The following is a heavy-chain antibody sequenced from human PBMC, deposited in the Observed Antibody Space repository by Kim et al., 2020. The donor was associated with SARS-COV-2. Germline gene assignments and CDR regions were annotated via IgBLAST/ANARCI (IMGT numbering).Heavy chain of an antibody. V-gene: IGHV3-30*18. CDR1: GFTFSSYG. CDR3: AKDLEQFRGYYYYGMDV. CDR2: ISYDGSNK. D-gene: IGHD3-10*01. J-gene: IGHJ6*02. Sequence: GGSLRLSCAASGFTFSSYGMHWVRQAPGKGLEWVAVISYDGSNKYYADSVKGRFTISRDNSKNTLYLQMNSLRAEDTAVYYCAKDLEQFRGYYYYGMDVWGQGTTVTVSS.